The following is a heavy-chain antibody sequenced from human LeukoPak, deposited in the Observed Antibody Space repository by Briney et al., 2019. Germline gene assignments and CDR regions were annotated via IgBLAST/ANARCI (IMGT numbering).Heavy chain of an antibody. CDR1: GGSFSGYY. V-gene: IGHV4-34*04. Sequence: SENLSRNCAVYGGSFSGYYWSWLPQPPGQGLEWIGEINHSGSTNNKPSLKSPGTISVDTSKNQFSRKLSSVTAADTAVYYCARGKNDDYDYVWGSYRRRGVWFDPWGQGTLVTVSS. CDR3: ARGKNDDYDYVWGSYRRRGVWFDP. D-gene: IGHD3-16*02. J-gene: IGHJ5*02. CDR2: INHSGST.